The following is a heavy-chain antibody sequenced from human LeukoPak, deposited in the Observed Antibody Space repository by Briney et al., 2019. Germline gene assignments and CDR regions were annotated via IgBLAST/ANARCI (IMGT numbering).Heavy chain of an antibody. CDR2: ISGSGGST. CDR3: ARGGVNNPPLQYNYYGIHV. Sequence: PGGSLRLSCAASGFTFSSYAMSWVRQAPGKGLEWVSAISGSGGSTYYADSVEGRFTMSRDISKNTLYLQMNGLRAEDTAVYYCARGGVNNPPLQYNYYGIHVWGQGTTVTVSS. CDR1: GFTFSSYA. J-gene: IGHJ6*02. D-gene: IGHD1-14*01. V-gene: IGHV3-23*01.